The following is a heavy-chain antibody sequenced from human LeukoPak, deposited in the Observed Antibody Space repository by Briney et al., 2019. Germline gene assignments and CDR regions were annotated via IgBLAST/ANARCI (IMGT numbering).Heavy chain of an antibody. CDR3: ARPYSSSSYYYGMDV. J-gene: IGHJ6*02. CDR1: GYPFTGYY. CDR2: IIPIFGTA. Sequence: SVKVSCKASGYPFTGYYLHWIRQAPGQGIEWMGGIIPIFGTANYAQKFQGRVTITADESTSTAYMELSSLRSEDTAVYYCARPYSSSSYYYGMDVWGQGTTVTVSS. V-gene: IGHV1-69*13. D-gene: IGHD6-6*01.